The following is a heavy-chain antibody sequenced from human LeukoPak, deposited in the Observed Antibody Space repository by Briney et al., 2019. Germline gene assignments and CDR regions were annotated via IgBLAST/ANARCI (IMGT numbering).Heavy chain of an antibody. J-gene: IGHJ6*02. V-gene: IGHV1-8*01. CDR2: MNPNSGNT. D-gene: IGHD3-3*01. CDR3: AREDPGYYDSWSGYYPNYYYGMDV. Sequence: GASVKVSCKASGYTFTSYDTNWVRQATGQGLEWMGWMNPNSGNTGYAQKFQGRVTMTRNTSISTAYMELSSLKSEDTAVYYCAREDPGYYDSWSGYYPNYYYGMDVWGQGTTVTVSS. CDR1: GYTFTSYD.